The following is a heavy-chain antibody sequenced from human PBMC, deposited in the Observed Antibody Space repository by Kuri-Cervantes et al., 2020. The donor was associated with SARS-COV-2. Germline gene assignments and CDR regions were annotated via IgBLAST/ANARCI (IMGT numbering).Heavy chain of an antibody. J-gene: IGHJ4*02. D-gene: IGHD3-22*01. CDR1: GYSISSSNW. V-gene: IGHV4-38-2*01. CDR3: AILINRTVDY. CDR2: IYHSGST. Sequence: SETLSLTCAVSGYSISSSNWWGWIRQPPGKGLEWIGSIYHSGSTYYNPSLKSRVTISVDTSKNQFSLKLSSVTAADTAVYYCAILINRTVDYWGQGTLVTVSS.